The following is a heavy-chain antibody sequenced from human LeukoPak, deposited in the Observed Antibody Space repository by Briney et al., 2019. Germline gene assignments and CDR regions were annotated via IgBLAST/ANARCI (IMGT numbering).Heavy chain of an antibody. D-gene: IGHD4-17*01. V-gene: IGHV3-9*01. CDR1: RFTFDDYA. CDR2: ISWNSGSI. Sequence: GRSLRLSCAASRFTFDDYAMHWVRQAPGKGLEWVSGISWNSGSIGYADSVKGRFTISRDNAKNSLYLQMNSLRAEDTALYYCAKDVYGDFHWYFDLWGRGTLVTVSS. CDR3: AKDVYGDFHWYFDL. J-gene: IGHJ2*01.